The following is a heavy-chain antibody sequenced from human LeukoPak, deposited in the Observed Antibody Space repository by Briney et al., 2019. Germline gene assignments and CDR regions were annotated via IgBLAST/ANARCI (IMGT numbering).Heavy chain of an antibody. CDR1: GGSISSYY. D-gene: IGHD3-9*01. CDR2: IYYSGST. CDR3: ARLLRESAAHYDILTGYPYQGYYYYMDV. V-gene: IGHV4-59*01. Sequence: YPSETLSLTCTVPGGSISSYYWSWLRQPPGKGLEWIGYIYYSGSTNYNPSLQSQVTISVDTSKHQFSLKLSSVTAADTAVYYCARLLRESAAHYDILTGYPYQGYYYYMDVWGKGTTVTVSS. J-gene: IGHJ6*03.